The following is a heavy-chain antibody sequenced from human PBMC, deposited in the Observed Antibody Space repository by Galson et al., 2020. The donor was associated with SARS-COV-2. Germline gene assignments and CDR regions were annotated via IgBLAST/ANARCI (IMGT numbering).Heavy chain of an antibody. CDR1: GYTLTELS. CDR2: FDPEDGET. J-gene: IGHJ4*02. V-gene: IGHV1-24*01. Sequence: ASVKVSCKVSGYTLTELSMHWVRQAPGKGLEWMGGFDPEDGETIYAQKFQGRVTMTEDTSTDTAYMELSSLRSEDTAVYYCATEYSIVGATGSVDYWGQGTLVTVSS. CDR3: ATEYSIVGATGSVDY. D-gene: IGHD1-26*01.